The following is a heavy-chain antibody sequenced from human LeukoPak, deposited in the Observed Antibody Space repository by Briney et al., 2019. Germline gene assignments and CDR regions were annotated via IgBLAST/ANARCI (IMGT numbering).Heavy chain of an antibody. CDR3: AKFQERARGWSGYYIWDAFDI. J-gene: IGHJ3*02. V-gene: IGHV3-23*01. D-gene: IGHD3-3*01. CDR2: ISGSGGST. Sequence: ETLSLTCTVSGGSISSSSYYWGWIRQPPGKGLEWVSAISGSGGSTYYADSVKGRFTISRDNSKNTLYLQMNSLRAEDTAVYYCAKFQERARGWSGYYIWDAFDIWGQGTMVTVSS. CDR1: GGSISSSSYY.